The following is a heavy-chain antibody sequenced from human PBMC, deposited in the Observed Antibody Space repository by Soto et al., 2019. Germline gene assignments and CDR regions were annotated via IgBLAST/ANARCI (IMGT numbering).Heavy chain of an antibody. Sequence: SETLSLTCTVSGGSISSYYWSWIRQPPGKGLEWIGYIYYSGSTNYNPSHKSRVTISVDTSKNQFSLKLSSVTAADTAVYYCARANEIPGTVGWFDPWGQGTLVTVSS. CDR3: ARANEIPGTVGWFDP. V-gene: IGHV4-59*01. CDR1: GGSISSYY. D-gene: IGHD1-20*01. J-gene: IGHJ5*02. CDR2: IYYSGST.